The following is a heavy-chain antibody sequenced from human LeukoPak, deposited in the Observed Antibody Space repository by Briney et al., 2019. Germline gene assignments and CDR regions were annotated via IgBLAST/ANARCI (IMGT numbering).Heavy chain of an antibody. Sequence: GGSLRLSCAASGFTFSSYWMHWVRHAPGKGLVWVSRINSDGSSTSYADSVKGRFTISRDNAKNTLYLQMNSLRAEYTAVYYCARPSAAVPLFDYWGQGTLVTVSS. D-gene: IGHD6-13*01. J-gene: IGHJ4*02. CDR1: GFTFSSYW. CDR2: INSDGSST. V-gene: IGHV3-74*01. CDR3: ARPSAAVPLFDY.